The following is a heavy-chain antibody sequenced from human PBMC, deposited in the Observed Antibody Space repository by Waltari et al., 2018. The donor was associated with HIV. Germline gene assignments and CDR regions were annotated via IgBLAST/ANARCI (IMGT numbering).Heavy chain of an antibody. J-gene: IGHJ5*02. D-gene: IGHD3-22*01. CDR3: VRDYDSSGYYSANWFDP. Sequence: EVQLVESGGGLVQPGGSLRLSCVASGFTFRSYWMHWVGQGPGRGLVWVSRINNDGSNTNYADSVKGRFTISRDNAKNTLYLQMNSLRAEDTAVYSCVRDYDSSGYYSANWFDPWGQGTLVTVSS. CDR1: GFTFRSYW. V-gene: IGHV3-74*01. CDR2: INNDGSNT.